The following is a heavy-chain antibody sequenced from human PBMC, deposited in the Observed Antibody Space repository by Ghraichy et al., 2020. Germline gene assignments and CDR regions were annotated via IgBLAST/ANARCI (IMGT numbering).Heavy chain of an antibody. CDR3: ARDRHTPAYYDFWSGYYTYYYGMDV. J-gene: IGHJ6*02. D-gene: IGHD3-3*01. CDR2: INSDGSST. CDR1: GFTFSSYW. V-gene: IGHV3-74*01. Sequence: GESLNISCAASGFTFSSYWMHWVRQAPGKGLVWVSRINSDGSSTSYADSVKGRFTISRDNAKNTLYLQMNSLRAEDTAVYYCARDRHTPAYYDFWSGYYTYYYGMDVWGQGTTVTVSS.